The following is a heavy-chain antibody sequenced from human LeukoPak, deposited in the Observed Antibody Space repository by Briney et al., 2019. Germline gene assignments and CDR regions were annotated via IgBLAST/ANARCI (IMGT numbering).Heavy chain of an antibody. J-gene: IGHJ4*02. D-gene: IGHD1-7*01. V-gene: IGHV3-7*01. CDR3: ARDDDWNYEDY. Sequence: GGSLRLSCAASGFTFSNYWMSWVRQAPGKGLQWVANINKDGSEKYYVDSVKGRFTISRDNAKKSLYLQMNILRAEDTAVYYCARDDDWNYEDYWGQGTLVTVSS. CDR1: GFTFSNYW. CDR2: INKDGSEK.